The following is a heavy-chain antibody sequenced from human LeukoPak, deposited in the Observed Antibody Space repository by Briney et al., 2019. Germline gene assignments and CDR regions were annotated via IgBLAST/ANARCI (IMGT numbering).Heavy chain of an antibody. J-gene: IGHJ6*03. CDR3: AKEGFSRGYYYYYYMDV. CDR2: ISYDGSNK. V-gene: IGHV3-30*04. Sequence: GGSLRLSCAAFRFTFSRFAMHWVRQAPGKGLERVAVISYDGSNKYYADSVKGRFTISRDNSKNTLYVQMNSLRTEDTAVYYCAKEGFSRGYYYYYYMDVWGKGTTVTVSS. D-gene: IGHD6-13*01. CDR1: RFTFSRFA.